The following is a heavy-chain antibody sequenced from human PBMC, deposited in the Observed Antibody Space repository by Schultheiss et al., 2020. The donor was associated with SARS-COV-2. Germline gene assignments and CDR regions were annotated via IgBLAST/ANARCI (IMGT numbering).Heavy chain of an antibody. Sequence: SETLSLTCTVSGGSISSGDYYWSWIRQPPGKGLEWIGSIYYTGNTYYNPSLKSRVAISIDTSKNQASLILTSVTAADTAVYYCASLRGSGVDFWGQGTLVTVSS. D-gene: IGHD7-27*01. CDR2: IYYTGNT. CDR1: GGSISSGDYY. J-gene: IGHJ4*02. CDR3: ASLRGSGVDF. V-gene: IGHV4-39*01.